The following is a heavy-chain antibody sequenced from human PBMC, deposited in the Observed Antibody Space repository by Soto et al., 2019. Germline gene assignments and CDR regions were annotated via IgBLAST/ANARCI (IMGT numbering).Heavy chain of an antibody. Sequence: ASVKFSCKASGYTFTRSGISWVRQAPGQGLQWMGWISTYNVDTKYAQTFLGSVTMTTDTSTRTVHMEVRSLRSYATAAYYCVRVVGSGRYYNHYNWFAPWGQGTLVTVAS. V-gene: IGHV1-18*01. CDR3: VRVVGSGRYYNHYNWFAP. J-gene: IGHJ5*02. CDR2: ISTYNVDT. CDR1: GYTFTRSG. D-gene: IGHD3-10*01.